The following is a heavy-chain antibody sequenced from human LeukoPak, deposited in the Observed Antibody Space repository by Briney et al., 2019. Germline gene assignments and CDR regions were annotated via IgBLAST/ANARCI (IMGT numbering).Heavy chain of an antibody. D-gene: IGHD3-10*02. J-gene: IGHJ4*02. Sequence: PGGSLRLSXAASGFTFSSYEMNWVRQAPGKGLEWISYISTTGSTIYNTDIVQGRFTISRDNARNSLYLQMNSLRAEDTAVYYCARNFSYYVLWGQGTLVTVSS. V-gene: IGHV3-48*03. CDR1: GFTFSSYE. CDR2: ISTTGSTI. CDR3: ARNFSYYVL.